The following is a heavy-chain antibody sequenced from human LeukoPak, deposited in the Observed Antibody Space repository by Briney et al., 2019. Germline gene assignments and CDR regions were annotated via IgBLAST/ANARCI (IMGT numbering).Heavy chain of an antibody. D-gene: IGHD2-2*02. CDR2: IYHSGST. V-gene: IGHV4-30-2*01. CDR1: GGSISSGGYS. Sequence: SQTLSLTCAVSGGSISSGGYSWSWIRQPPGQGLEWIGYIYHSGSTYYNPSLKSRVTISVDTSKNQFSLKLSSVTAADTAVYYCARGPPIVVVPAAISPYYFDYWGQGTLVTVSS. CDR3: ARGPPIVVVPAAISPYYFDY. J-gene: IGHJ4*02.